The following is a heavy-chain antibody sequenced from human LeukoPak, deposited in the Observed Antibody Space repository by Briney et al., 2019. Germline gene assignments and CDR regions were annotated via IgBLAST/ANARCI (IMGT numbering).Heavy chain of an antibody. V-gene: IGHV1-2*02. Sequence: GASVKVSFKASGYTFTCYYMHWVRQAPGQGLEWMGWINPNSGGTNYAQKFQGRVTMTRYTSISTAYMELSRLRSDDTAVYYCARSSSWYSGAFDIWGQGTMVTVSS. CDR2: INPNSGGT. D-gene: IGHD6-13*01. J-gene: IGHJ3*02. CDR1: GYTFTCYY. CDR3: ARSSSWYSGAFDI.